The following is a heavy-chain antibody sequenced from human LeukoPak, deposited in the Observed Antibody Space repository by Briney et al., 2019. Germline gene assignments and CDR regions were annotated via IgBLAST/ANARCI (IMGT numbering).Heavy chain of an antibody. CDR3: ARDPNYDSSGYPFDY. J-gene: IGHJ4*02. CDR2: INSDGSFT. D-gene: IGHD3-22*01. CDR1: GFSFSSYN. V-gene: IGHV3-74*01. Sequence: PGGSLRLSCAASGFSFSSYNMDWVRQAPGKGLVWVSRINSDGSFTTYADSVEGRFTISRDNAKNTLYLQMNSLRADDTAVYYCARDPNYDSSGYPFDYWGQGTLVTVSS.